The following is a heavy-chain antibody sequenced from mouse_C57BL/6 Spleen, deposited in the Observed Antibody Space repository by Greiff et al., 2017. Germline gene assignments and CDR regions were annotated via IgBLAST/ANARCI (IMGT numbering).Heavy chain of an antibody. Sequence: VPVVESGGGLVQPGGSLTLSCAASGFTFSDSYMYLFRQTPEKRLEWVAYISNCGGSFYYPDTVYGRFTISRDNAKNTLYLQMSSLKSEDTAMVYCARKGKWLLRYMDDWGTGTSVTVSS. CDR2: ISNCGGSF. J-gene: IGHJ4*01. CDR1: GFTFSDSY. D-gene: IGHD2-3*01. V-gene: IGHV5-12*01. CDR3: ARKGKWLLRYMDD.